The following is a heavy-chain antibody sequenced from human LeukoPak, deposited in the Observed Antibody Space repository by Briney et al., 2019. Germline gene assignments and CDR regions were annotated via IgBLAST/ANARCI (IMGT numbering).Heavy chain of an antibody. CDR1: GFSFSSSW. CDR3: ARDPRPQRWCWFDP. V-gene: IGHV3-74*01. D-gene: IGHD2-8*02. Sequence: QPGGSLRLSCAASGFSFSSSWMHWVRQAPGKGLVWVSHINSGGTSTSYADSVKGRFTISRDNAKNTLYLQMNSLRPEDTAVYYCARDPRPQRWCWFDPWGQGTLVTVSS. J-gene: IGHJ5*02. CDR2: INSGGTST.